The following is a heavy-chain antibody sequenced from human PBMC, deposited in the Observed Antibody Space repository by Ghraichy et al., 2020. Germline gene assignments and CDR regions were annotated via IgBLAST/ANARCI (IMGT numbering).Heavy chain of an antibody. D-gene: IGHD3-10*01. Sequence: LSLTCAASGFTFDDYAMHWVRQAPGKGLEWVSGISWNSGSIGYADSVKGRFTISRDNAKNSLYLQMNSLRAEDTALSYCAKGNRFRELFGNSFDYWGQGTLVTVSS. J-gene: IGHJ4*02. CDR2: ISWNSGSI. CDR1: GFTFDDYA. V-gene: IGHV3-9*01. CDR3: AKGNRFRELFGNSFDY.